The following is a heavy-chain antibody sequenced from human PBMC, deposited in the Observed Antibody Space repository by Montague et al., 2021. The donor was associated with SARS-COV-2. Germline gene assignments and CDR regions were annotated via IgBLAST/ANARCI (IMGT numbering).Heavy chain of an antibody. Sequence: SETLSLTCTVSGGSLNKHYWSWIRKAPGKELEWLGNIFYKGNTNXNVXLWGRVSMSLDAPQNQFSLRLTSLTAADTAVYYYARSISSSGARDNWGQGILVTVS. CDR3: ARSISSSGARDN. J-gene: IGHJ4*02. CDR2: IFYKGNT. V-gene: IGHV4-59*11. D-gene: IGHD3-22*01. CDR1: GGSLNKHY.